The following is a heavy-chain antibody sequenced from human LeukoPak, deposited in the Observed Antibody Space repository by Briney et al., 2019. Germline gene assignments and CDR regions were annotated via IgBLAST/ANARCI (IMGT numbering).Heavy chain of an antibody. CDR3: ARGNYDILTGTTHYYYYMDV. D-gene: IGHD3-9*01. J-gene: IGHJ6*03. Sequence: SETLSLTCTVSGGSISSYYWSWIRQPAGKGLEWIGRIYTSGSTNYNPSLKSRVTVSVDTSKNQFSLKLSSVTAADTAVYYCARGNYDILTGTTHYYYYMDVWGKGTTVTVSS. CDR2: IYTSGST. CDR1: GGSISSYY. V-gene: IGHV4-4*07.